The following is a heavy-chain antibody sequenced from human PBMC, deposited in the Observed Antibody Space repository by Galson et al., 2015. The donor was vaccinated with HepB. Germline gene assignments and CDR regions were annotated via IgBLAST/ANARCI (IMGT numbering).Heavy chain of an antibody. D-gene: IGHD2-21*01. CDR1: GFTSSDHY. J-gene: IGHJ4*02. Sequence: SLRLSCAVSGFTSSDHYMDWVRQAPGKGLEWVGRIRDKVHRYTTEYAASVKGRFTISRDDSKNSLYLQMNSLKIEDTAVYYCTRPSRGESPPDYWGQGTLVTVSS. CDR3: TRPSRGESPPDY. CDR2: IRDKVHRYTT. V-gene: IGHV3-72*01.